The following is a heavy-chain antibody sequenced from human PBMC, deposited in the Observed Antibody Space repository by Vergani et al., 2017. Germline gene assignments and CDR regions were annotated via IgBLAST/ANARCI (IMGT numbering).Heavy chain of an antibody. V-gene: IGHV3-21*04. J-gene: IGHJ3*02. D-gene: IGHD7-27*01. CDR3: AKGPKPNNWGGYAFDI. CDR2: FSSSSSYI. Sequence: EVQLVESGGGLVKRGGSLRLSCAASGFTFSSYSMNWVRQAPGKGLEWVSSFSSSSSYIHYSDSLKGRFTISRDNAKNSLYLQMNSLRAEDTALYYCAKGPKPNNWGGYAFDIWGQGTMVTVSS. CDR1: GFTFSSYS.